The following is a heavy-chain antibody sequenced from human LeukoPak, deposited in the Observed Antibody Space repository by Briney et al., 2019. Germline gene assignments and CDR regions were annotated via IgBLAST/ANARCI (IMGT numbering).Heavy chain of an antibody. CDR3: ARVAGGDWYYFDF. D-gene: IGHD2-21*02. CDR2: INLNSGGT. Sequence: ASVKVSCKASGYTFTAYYMHWVRQAPGQGLEWMGWINLNSGGTNSAQKFQGRVTMTRDTSISAAYMELSRLGSDDTAVCYCARVAGGDWYYFDFWGQGTLVTVSS. CDR1: GYTFTAYY. V-gene: IGHV1-2*02. J-gene: IGHJ4*02.